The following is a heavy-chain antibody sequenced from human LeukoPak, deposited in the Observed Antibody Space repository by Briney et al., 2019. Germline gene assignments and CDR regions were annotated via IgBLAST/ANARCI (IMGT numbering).Heavy chain of an antibody. CDR1: AFTFSDYS. CDR2: ISGRSSTI. D-gene: IGHD1-26*01. V-gene: IGHV3-48*01. Sequence: GGSLRLSCAPSAFTFSDYSMNWVRQAPGKGREGVSYISGRSSTIYYVDSVKGRFTISRDNAKNSMYLQMNSLRAEDTAVYYCARDRIKSGSYYFDYCGQGTLVTVSS. CDR3: ARDRIKSGSYYFDY. J-gene: IGHJ4*02.